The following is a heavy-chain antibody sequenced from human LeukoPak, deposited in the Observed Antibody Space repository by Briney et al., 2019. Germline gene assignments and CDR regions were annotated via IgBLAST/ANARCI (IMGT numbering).Heavy chain of an antibody. CDR3: ATDRDNSDWQKRFDS. CDR1: GFTFSQYW. J-gene: IGHJ4*02. V-gene: IGHV3-7*01. Sequence: GGSLRLSCAAAGFTFSQYWMSWVRQAPGKGLECVATIKHDGCDKQDESEKHYVHSVKRRFTISSDNAKNSLHLQMNSRRAEETVVYYCATDRDNSDWQKRFDSWGQGTLVTVSS. D-gene: IGHD3-9*01. CDR2: IKHDGCDKQDESEK.